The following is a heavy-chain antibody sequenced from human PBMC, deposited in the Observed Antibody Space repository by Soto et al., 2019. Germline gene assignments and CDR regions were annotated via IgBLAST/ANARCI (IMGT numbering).Heavy chain of an antibody. CDR1: GFTFSDSW. V-gene: IGHV3-7*01. Sequence: EVRLVESGGALVQPGGSLRLSCAASGFTFSDSWMGWVRQAPGKGLEWVANIKQDGSQTPYQPTLRGRFVITRDNTLKTLYLHMSSLRAEDTAVYYCVRESTWLRHYDSWAKGNVVTASS. CDR3: VRESTWLRHYDS. CDR2: IKQDGSQT. D-gene: IGHD5-18*01. J-gene: IGHJ4*02.